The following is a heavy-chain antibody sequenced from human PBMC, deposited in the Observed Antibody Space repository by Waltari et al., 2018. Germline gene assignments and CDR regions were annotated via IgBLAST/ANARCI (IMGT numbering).Heavy chain of an antibody. Sequence: QLQLQESGPGLVKPSETLSLTCTVSGGSISSSSYYWGWIRQPPGKGLEWIGSIYYSGSTYYNPSLKSRVTISVDTSKNQFSPKLSSVTAADTAVYYCAREGGIAAAYSYGMDVWGQGTTVTVSS. CDR2: IYYSGST. CDR1: GGSISSSSYY. D-gene: IGHD6-13*01. J-gene: IGHJ6*02. V-gene: IGHV4-39*07. CDR3: AREGGIAAAYSYGMDV.